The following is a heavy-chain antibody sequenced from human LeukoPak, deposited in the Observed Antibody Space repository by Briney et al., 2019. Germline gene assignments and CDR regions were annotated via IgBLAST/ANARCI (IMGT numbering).Heavy chain of an antibody. CDR3: ARGTATRAYYYYYMDV. V-gene: IGHV4-34*01. Sequence: SETLSLTCAVYGGSFSGYYWSWIRQPPGKGLEWIAEINHSGITNYNPSLKSRVTISVDTSKNQCSLKLSSVTAADTAVYYCARGTATRAYYYYYMDVWGKGTTVTVSS. D-gene: IGHD5-18*01. CDR1: GGSFSGYY. J-gene: IGHJ6*03. CDR2: INHSGIT.